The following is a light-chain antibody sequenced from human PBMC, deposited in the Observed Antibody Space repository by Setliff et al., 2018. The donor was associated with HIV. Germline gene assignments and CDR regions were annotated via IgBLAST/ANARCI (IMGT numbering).Light chain of an antibody. CDR3: GTWDSSLSAGV. Sequence: QSVLTQPPSVSAAPGQRVTIPCSGSSSNIGKNYVSWYQQLPGTAPKLLIYDNDKRPSGIPDRFSGSKSGTSATLGITGLQTGDEADYYCGTWDSSLSAGVFGTGTKVTVL. J-gene: IGLJ1*01. CDR2: DND. CDR1: SSNIGKNY. V-gene: IGLV1-51*01.